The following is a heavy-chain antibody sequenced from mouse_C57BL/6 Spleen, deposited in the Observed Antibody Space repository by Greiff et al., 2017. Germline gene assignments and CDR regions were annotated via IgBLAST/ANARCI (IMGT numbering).Heavy chain of an antibody. D-gene: IGHD3-3*01. CDR3: AREGDWNYFDD. V-gene: IGHV3-6*01. CDR2: ISYDGSN. CDR1: GYSITSGYY. J-gene: IGHJ2*01. Sequence: EVQLVESGPGLVKPSQSLSLTCSVTGYSITSGYYWNWIRQFPGNKLEWMGYISYDGSNNYNPSLKNRISITRDTSKNQFFLKLNSVTTEDTATYYCAREGDWNYFDDWGQGTTLTVSS.